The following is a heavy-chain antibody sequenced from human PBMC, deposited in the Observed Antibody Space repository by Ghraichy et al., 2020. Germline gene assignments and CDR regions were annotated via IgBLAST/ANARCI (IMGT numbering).Heavy chain of an antibody. Sequence: GGSLRLSCAASGFNFRSYSMNWVRQAPGKGLEWVSYISSSSSTIYYAGSVKGRLTISRDNAKNSLFLQMNSLRDEDTAVYHCARAPGADCSGGSCYIDYWGQGTLVAVSS. CDR2: ISSSSSTI. V-gene: IGHV3-48*02. CDR1: GFNFRSYS. J-gene: IGHJ4*02. D-gene: IGHD2-15*01. CDR3: ARAPGADCSGGSCYIDY.